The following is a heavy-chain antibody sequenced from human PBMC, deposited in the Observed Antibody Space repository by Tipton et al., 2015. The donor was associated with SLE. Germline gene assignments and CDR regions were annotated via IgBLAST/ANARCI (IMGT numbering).Heavy chain of an antibody. D-gene: IGHD4-11*01. Sequence: LSLTCSVSGGSMTGSYWSWVRQAPGKGLEWVSVIYSGGSTYYADSAKGRFTISRDNSKNTLYLQMNSLRAEDTAVYYCAGQGYSNYVLVYYYSMDVWGKGTSVIVSS. CDR1: GGSMTGSY. CDR3: AGQGYSNYVLVYYYSMDV. V-gene: IGHV3-66*02. J-gene: IGHJ6*03. CDR2: IYSGGST.